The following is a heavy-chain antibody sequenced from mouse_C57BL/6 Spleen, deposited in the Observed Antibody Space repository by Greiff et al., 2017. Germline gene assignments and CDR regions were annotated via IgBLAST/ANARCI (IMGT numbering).Heavy chain of an antibody. CDR1: GYSITSGYY. Sequence: EVKLMESGPGLVKPSQSLSLTCYVTGYSITSGYYWNWIRQFPGNKLEWVGYISYDGSNNYNPSLKNRISITRDTSKNQFFLKLNSVTTEDTATYYCARAYYGWFAYWGQGTLVTVSA. J-gene: IGHJ3*01. CDR3: ARAYYGWFAY. V-gene: IGHV3-6*01. CDR2: ISYDGSN. D-gene: IGHD1-1*01.